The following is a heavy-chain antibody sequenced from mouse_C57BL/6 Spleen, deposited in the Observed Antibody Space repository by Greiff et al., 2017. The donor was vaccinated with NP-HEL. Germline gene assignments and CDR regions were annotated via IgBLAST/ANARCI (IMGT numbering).Heavy chain of an antibody. CDR1: GYAFSSSW. CDR2: IYPGDGDT. V-gene: IGHV1-82*01. D-gene: IGHD2-1*01. Sequence: VQLQQSGPELVKPGASVKISCKASGYAFSSSWMNWVKQRPGKGLEWIGRIYPGDGDTNYNGKFKGKATLTADKSSSTAYMQLSSLTSEDSAVYFCARSGYYGNYDYAMDYWGQGTSVTVSS. CDR3: ARSGYYGNYDYAMDY. J-gene: IGHJ4*01.